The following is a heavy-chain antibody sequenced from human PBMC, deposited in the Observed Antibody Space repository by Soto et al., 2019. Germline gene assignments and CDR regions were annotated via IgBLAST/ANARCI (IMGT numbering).Heavy chain of an antibody. D-gene: IGHD2-15*01. V-gene: IGHV3-23*01. CDR2: ISGSGGTT. Sequence: EVQLLESGGGLVQPGGSLRLSCAASVVTFSSAAMSLVRQAPGTGLEWVSAISGSGGTTYYADSVSGGFTSSRDNSENTLYLQMNSVSAEDTAVYYCAKGPDVVVVVAATPFDYWGQGTLVTVSS. CDR3: AKGPDVVVVVAATPFDY. J-gene: IGHJ4*02. CDR1: VVTFSSAA.